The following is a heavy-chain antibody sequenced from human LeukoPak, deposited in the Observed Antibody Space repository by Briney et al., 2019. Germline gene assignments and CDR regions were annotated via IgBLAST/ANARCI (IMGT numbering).Heavy chain of an antibody. CDR3: ARGRGSLTY. D-gene: IGHD3-10*01. V-gene: IGHV4-59*01. CDR2: FYDTRSP. Sequence: SETLSLTRTVSGGPISLYYWSWIRQPPGKGLEWIGYFYDTRSPKYNPSLERRVTISVDMSRNQFSLNLTSVTAADTAVYYCARGRGSLTYWGQGTLATVSS. CDR1: GGPISLYY. J-gene: IGHJ4*02.